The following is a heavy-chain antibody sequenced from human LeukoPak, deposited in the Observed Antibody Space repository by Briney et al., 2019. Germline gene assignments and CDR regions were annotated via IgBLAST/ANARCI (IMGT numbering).Heavy chain of an antibody. J-gene: IGHJ5*02. CDR2: ISSSSSYI. D-gene: IGHD3-9*01. Sequence: GGSLRLSCAASGFTFSSYSMNWVRQAPGKGLEWVSSISSSSSYIYYADSAKGRFTISRDNAKNSLYLQMNSLRAEDTAVYYCARGGNDILTGRLNWFDPWGQGTLVTVSS. CDR1: GFTFSSYS. V-gene: IGHV3-21*01. CDR3: ARGGNDILTGRLNWFDP.